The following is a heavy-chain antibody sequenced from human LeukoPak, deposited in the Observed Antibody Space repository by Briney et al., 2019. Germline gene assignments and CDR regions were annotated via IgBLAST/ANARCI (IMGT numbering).Heavy chain of an antibody. CDR3: ARISGMAVAGTNYYGMDV. CDR1: GFTFSSYS. V-gene: IGHV3-21*04. CDR2: ISSSSSYI. Sequence: GGSLRLSCAASGFTFSSYSMNWVRQAPGKGLEWVSSISSSSSYIYYADSVKGRFTISRDNAKNSLYLQMNSLRAEDTAVYYCARISGMAVAGTNYYGMDVWGQGTTVTVSS. D-gene: IGHD6-19*01. J-gene: IGHJ6*02.